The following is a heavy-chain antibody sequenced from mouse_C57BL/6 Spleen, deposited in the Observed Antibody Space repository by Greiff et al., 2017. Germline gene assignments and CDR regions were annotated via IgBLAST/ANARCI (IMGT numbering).Heavy chain of an antibody. D-gene: IGHD2-1*01. V-gene: IGHV1-80*01. J-gene: IGHJ4*01. CDR2: IYPGDGDT. CDR1: GYAFSRYW. Sequence: VQLQQSGAELVKPGASVKISCKASGYAFSRYWMNWVKQRPGKGLEWIGQIYPGDGDTNYNGKFKGKATLTADKATSTAYLQLSSLTSEDSAVYYCAREDYYGNYYYAMDYWGQGTSVTVSS. CDR3: AREDYYGNYYYAMDY.